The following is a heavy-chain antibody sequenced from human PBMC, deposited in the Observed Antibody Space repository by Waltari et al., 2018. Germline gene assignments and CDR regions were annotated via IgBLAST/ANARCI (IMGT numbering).Heavy chain of an antibody. V-gene: IGHV3-23*01. D-gene: IGHD2-8*01. J-gene: IGHJ3*02. CDR1: GFTFSSYA. CDR3: ARVERKGYCTNGVCFNDAFDI. CDR2: ISGSGGST. Sequence: EVQLLESGGGLVQPGGSLRLSCAASGFTFSSYAMSWVRQAPGKGLEWVSAISGSGGSTYYADSVKGRFTISRDNSKNSLYLQMNSLRAEDTAVYYCARVERKGYCTNGVCFNDAFDIWGQGTMVTVSS.